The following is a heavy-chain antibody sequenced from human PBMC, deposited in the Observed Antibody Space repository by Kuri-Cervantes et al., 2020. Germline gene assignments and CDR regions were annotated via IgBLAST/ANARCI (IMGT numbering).Heavy chain of an antibody. V-gene: IGHV1-8*01. CDR2: MNPNSGNT. J-gene: IGHJ4*02. CDR1: GYTFTSYD. Sequence: GGSLRRSCKASGYTFTSYDINWVRQATGQGLEWMGWMNPNSGNTGYAQKFQGRVTMTRDTSTSTVYMELSSLRSEDTAVYYCAREGGYSSSFDYWGQGTLVTVSS. D-gene: IGHD6-13*01. CDR3: AREGGYSSSFDY.